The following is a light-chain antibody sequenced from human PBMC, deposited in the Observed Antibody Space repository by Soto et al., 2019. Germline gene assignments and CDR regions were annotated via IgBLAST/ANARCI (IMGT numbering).Light chain of an antibody. CDR2: KNT. CDR1: AMPRQY. V-gene: IGLV3-25*02. Sequence: SYALTQSPSVSMSPGQTAKITCSGDAMPRQYGYWYQQKPGQAPILLIYKNTERPSGIPERFSGSSSGTTVTLTISGVQAEDEADYYCQSVYNTGSLHVFGPGTKVTVL. J-gene: IGLJ1*01. CDR3: QSVYNTGSLHV.